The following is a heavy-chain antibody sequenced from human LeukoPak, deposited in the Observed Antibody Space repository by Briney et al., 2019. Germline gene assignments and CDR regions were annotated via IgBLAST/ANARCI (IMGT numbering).Heavy chain of an antibody. D-gene: IGHD5-18*01. CDR2: IFYSGST. J-gene: IGHJ4*02. V-gene: IGHV4-59*08. CDR3: ARSGYSYVNF. CDR1: GGSISSYY. Sequence: SETLSLTCTVSGGSISSYYWSWIRQAPGKGLEWIGYIFYSGSTNYNPSLKSRVTISVDTSKNKFYLKVSSVTAADTAVYYCARSGYSYVNFWGQGTLVTVSS.